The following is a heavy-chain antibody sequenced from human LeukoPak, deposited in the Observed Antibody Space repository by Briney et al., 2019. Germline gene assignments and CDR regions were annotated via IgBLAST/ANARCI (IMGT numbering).Heavy chain of an antibody. V-gene: IGHV4-39*07. CDR3: ARNPGSDYPEW. CDR1: GGSISSSSYY. J-gene: IGHJ4*02. Sequence: PSETLSLTCTVSGGSISSSSYYWGWIRQPPGKGLEWIGSIYYSVSTYYNPSLKSRVTISVDTSKNQFSLHLTSVTAADTAVYYCARNPGSDYPEWWGQGTLVTVSS. CDR2: IYYSVST. D-gene: IGHD4-17*01.